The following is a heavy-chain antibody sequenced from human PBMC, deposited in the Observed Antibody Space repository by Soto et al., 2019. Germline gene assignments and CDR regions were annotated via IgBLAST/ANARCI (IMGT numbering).Heavy chain of an antibody. V-gene: IGHV3-30-3*01. Sequence: QVQLVESGGGVVQPGGSLRLSCAVSGFTFSNDIMHWVRQAPGKGLEWVALISSDGTNRYYADSVKGRFTTSRDNAKNTMYLQMHSLRVEDTATYYCAIDDDNGSDCDLAYWGQGALVTVSS. CDR3: AIDDDNGSDCDLAY. D-gene: IGHD1-26*01. CDR1: GFTFSNDI. J-gene: IGHJ4*02. CDR2: ISSDGTNR.